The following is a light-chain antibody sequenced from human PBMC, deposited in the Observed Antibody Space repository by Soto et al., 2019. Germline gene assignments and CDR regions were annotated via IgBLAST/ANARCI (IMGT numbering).Light chain of an antibody. CDR3: CSYAGSYTFV. CDR2: DVS. V-gene: IGLV2-11*01. J-gene: IGLJ3*02. Sequence: QSVLTQPRSVSGSPGQSVSISCTGTSSDVGNFNYVSWYQQHPGKAPKLIIYDVSKRPSGVPDRFSGSKSGNTASLIISGLQAEDEADYYCCSYAGSYTFVFGGGTKLTVL. CDR1: SSDVGNFNY.